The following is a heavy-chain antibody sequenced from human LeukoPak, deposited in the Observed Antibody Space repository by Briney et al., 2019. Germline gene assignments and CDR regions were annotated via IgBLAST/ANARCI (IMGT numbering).Heavy chain of an antibody. CDR2: IYHTGNT. D-gene: IGHD3-22*01. CDR1: GYSISSGYY. J-gene: IGHJ4*02. Sequence: SETLSLTCAVSGYSISSGYYWGWIRQPPGKGLEWIGSIYHTGNTYYNPSLKSRVTIPVDTSKNQFSLKLSSVTAADTAVYYCARHYDSSGYSHFDYWGQGTLVTVSS. CDR3: ARHYDSSGYSHFDY. V-gene: IGHV4-38-2*01.